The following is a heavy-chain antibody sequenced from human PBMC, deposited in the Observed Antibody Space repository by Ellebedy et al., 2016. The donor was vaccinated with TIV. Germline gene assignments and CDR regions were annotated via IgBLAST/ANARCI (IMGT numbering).Heavy chain of an antibody. CDR1: GFTFSSYD. J-gene: IGHJ4*03. V-gene: IGHV3-13*01. D-gene: IGHD2-21*01. CDR2: IGTAGDT. Sequence: GESLKISCAASGFTFSSYDMHWVRQGTGKGLEWVSAIGTAGDTYYPGSVKGRFTISRENAKNSLYLQITSLSAEDTAVYYCARVRFGDTAVDYWGQGTLVTVSS. CDR3: ARVRFGDTAVDY.